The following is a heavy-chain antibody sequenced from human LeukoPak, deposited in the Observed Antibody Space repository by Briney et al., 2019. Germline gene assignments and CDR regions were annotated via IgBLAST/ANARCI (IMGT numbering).Heavy chain of an antibody. CDR2: FDPEDGET. CDR3: ATVIIAVAGINWFDP. V-gene: IGHV1-24*01. Sequence: ASVKVSCKVSGYTLTELSMHWVRQAPGKGLEWMGGFDPEDGETIYAQKFQGRVTMTGDTSTDTAYMEPSSLRSEDTAVYYCATVIIAVAGINWFDPWGQGTLVTVSS. CDR1: GYTLTELS. J-gene: IGHJ5*02. D-gene: IGHD6-19*01.